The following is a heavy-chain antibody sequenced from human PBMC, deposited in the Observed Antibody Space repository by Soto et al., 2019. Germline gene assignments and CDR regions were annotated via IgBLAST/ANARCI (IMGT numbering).Heavy chain of an antibody. J-gene: IGHJ4*01. Sequence: ASVKVSCKASGYTFTSYGISWVRQAPGQGLEWMGWISAYNGNTNYAQKFQGRVTITADESTSTAYMELSSLRSEDTAVYYCARDRLLYYYGSGSYFDYWG. CDR2: ISAYNGNT. V-gene: IGHV1-18*01. CDR1: GYTFTSYG. CDR3: ARDRLLYYYGSGSYFDY. D-gene: IGHD3-10*01.